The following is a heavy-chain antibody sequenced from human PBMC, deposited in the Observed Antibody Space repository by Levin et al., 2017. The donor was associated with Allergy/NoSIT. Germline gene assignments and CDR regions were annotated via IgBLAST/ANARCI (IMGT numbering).Heavy chain of an antibody. J-gene: IGHJ5*02. CDR2: INSDGSNT. CDR1: GFTFSNYW. D-gene: IGHD2-2*01. V-gene: IGHV3-74*01. CDR3: ARGGCSSTSWLDN. Sequence: TGGSLILSCAASGFTFSNYWMHWVRQAPGKGLVWVSHINSDGSNTNYADSVKGRFTISRDNAKNTLYLQMNSLRDEDTAVYYCARGGCSSTSWLDNWGQGTLVTVSP.